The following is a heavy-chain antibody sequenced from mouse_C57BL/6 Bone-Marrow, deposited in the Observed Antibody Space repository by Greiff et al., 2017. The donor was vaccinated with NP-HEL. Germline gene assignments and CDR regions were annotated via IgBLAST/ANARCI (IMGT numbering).Heavy chain of an antibody. CDR1: GFTFSDFY. J-gene: IGHJ2*01. CDR3: AREAPTGPFDY. CDR2: SRNKANDYTT. D-gene: IGHD4-1*01. V-gene: IGHV7-1*01. Sequence: EVQLVESGGGLVQSGRSLRLSCATSGFTFSDFYMEWVRQAPGKGLEWIAASRNKANDYTTEYSASVKGRFIDSRDTSQSILYLQMNALRAEDTAIYYSAREAPTGPFDYWGQGTTLTDSS.